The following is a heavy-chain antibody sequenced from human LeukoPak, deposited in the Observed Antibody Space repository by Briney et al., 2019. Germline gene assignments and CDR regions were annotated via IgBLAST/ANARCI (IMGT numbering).Heavy chain of an antibody. V-gene: IGHV3-64*01. CDR1: GFTFSSYA. CDR2: ISSNGGST. CDR3: ARRAPGFSSGWLDY. Sequence: GGSLRLSCAASGFTFSSYAIHWVRQAPGKGLEYVSAISSNGGSTFYANSVKGRFIVSRDNSKNTLYLQMGSLRAEDLAVYYCARRAPGFSSGWLDYWGQGTLVTVSS. D-gene: IGHD6-19*01. J-gene: IGHJ4*02.